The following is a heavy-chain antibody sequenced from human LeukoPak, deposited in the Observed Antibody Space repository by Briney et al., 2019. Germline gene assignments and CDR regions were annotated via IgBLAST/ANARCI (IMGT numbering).Heavy chain of an antibody. Sequence: ASVKVSCKVSGYTLTELSMHWVRQAPGKGLEWMGGFDPEDGETIYAQKFQGRVTMTRDTSTSTVYMELSSLRSEDTAVYYCARNARITIFGVVPPNYYYYYMDVWGKGTTVTVSS. CDR3: ARNARITIFGVVPPNYYYYYMDV. D-gene: IGHD3-3*01. CDR2: FDPEDGET. J-gene: IGHJ6*03. V-gene: IGHV1-24*01. CDR1: GYTLTELS.